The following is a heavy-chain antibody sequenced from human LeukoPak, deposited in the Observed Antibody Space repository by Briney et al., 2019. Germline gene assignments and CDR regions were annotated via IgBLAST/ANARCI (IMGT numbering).Heavy chain of an antibody. J-gene: IGHJ6*02. CDR3: ARHMRNGYFPHYRYRYGMDV. Sequence: SVKVSCKASGGTFSSYAISWVRQAPGQGLEWMGGIIPIFGTANYAQKFQGRVTITADESTSTAYMELSSLRSEDTAEYWCARHMRNGYFPHYRYRYGMDVWGQGTTVTVSS. CDR1: GGTFSSYA. V-gene: IGHV1-69*13. CDR2: IIPIFGTA. D-gene: IGHD5-24*01.